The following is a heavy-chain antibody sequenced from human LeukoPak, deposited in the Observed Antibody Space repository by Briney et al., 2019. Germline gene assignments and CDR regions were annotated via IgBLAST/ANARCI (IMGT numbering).Heavy chain of an antibody. CDR1: GFTFSDYY. J-gene: IGHJ4*02. D-gene: IGHD1-26*01. CDR2: ISGSGGST. CDR3: AESSGGSYYEYYFDY. Sequence: PGGSLRLSCAASGFTFSDYYMSWICQAPGKGLEWVSAISGSGGSTYYADSVKGRFTISRDNSKNTLYLQMNSLRAEDTAVYYCAESSGGSYYEYYFDYWGQGTLVTVSS. V-gene: IGHV3-23*01.